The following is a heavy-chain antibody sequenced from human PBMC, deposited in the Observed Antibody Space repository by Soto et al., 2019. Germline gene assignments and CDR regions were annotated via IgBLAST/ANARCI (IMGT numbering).Heavy chain of an antibody. D-gene: IGHD2-8*01. Sequence: GGSLRLSCAASGFTFSNAWMSWVRQAPGKGLEWVGRIKSKTDGGTTDYAAPVKGRFTISRDDSKNTLYLQMNSLKTEDTAVYYCTLTWIVLMAPRRYAFDIWGQGTMVTVSS. J-gene: IGHJ3*02. CDR1: GFTFSNAW. V-gene: IGHV3-15*01. CDR2: IKSKTDGGTT. CDR3: TLTWIVLMAPRRYAFDI.